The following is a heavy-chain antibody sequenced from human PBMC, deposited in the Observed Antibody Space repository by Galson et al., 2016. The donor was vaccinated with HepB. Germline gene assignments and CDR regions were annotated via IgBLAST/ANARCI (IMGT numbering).Heavy chain of an antibody. Sequence: TLSLTCTVSGGSISGGDYYWSWIRQPPGKGLELIGYIYYSGSTYYNPSLKSRLTISVDTSKNQFSLKLSSMTAADTAVYYCARRTPLRYVDVWGQGTTVTVSS. CDR1: GGSISGGDYY. J-gene: IGHJ6*02. CDR2: IYYSGST. V-gene: IGHV4-30-4*01. CDR3: ARRTPLRYVDV. D-gene: IGHD3-16*01.